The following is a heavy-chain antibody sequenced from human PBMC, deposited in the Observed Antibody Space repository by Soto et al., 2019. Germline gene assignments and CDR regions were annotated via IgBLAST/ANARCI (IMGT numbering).Heavy chain of an antibody. CDR3: ARYYGGQVLDY. Sequence: SETLSLTCTVSGGSISSYYWNWIRQPPGKGLEWIGYIYYSGSTNYNPSLKSRVTISVDTSISVDTSKNQFSLKLSSVTAADTAVYYCARYYGGQVLDYWGQGTLVTVS. D-gene: IGHD4-17*01. J-gene: IGHJ4*02. V-gene: IGHV4-59*12. CDR1: GGSISSYY. CDR2: IYYSGST.